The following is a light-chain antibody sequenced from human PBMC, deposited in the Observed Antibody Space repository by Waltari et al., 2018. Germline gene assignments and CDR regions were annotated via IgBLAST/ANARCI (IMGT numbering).Light chain of an antibody. Sequence: QSALTQPASVSGSPGQSITISCPGTSRDVGDYDHLSWYQQHPGKAPKLMIYDVRKRPSGVSIRFSGSKSGNTASLTISGLQAEDEADYYCSSYTTSSTLFGTGTKVTVL. CDR3: SSYTTSSTL. CDR2: DVR. CDR1: SRDVGDYDH. J-gene: IGLJ1*01. V-gene: IGLV2-14*03.